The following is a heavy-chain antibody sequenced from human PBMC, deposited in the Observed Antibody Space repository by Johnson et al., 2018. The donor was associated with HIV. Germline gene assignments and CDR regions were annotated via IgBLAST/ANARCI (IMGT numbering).Heavy chain of an antibody. D-gene: IGHD2-15*01. V-gene: IGHV3-11*04. CDR3: AKEQLLRAFDI. Sequence: VQLVESGGGLVKPGGSLRLSCAASGFTFSDYYMTWIRQAPGKGLEWLSFISSSGDIIRYADSVKGRFTISRDNSENTLFLQMNSLRAEDTAVYYCAKEQLLRAFDIWGQGTMVTVSS. J-gene: IGHJ3*02. CDR1: GFTFSDYY. CDR2: ISSSGDII.